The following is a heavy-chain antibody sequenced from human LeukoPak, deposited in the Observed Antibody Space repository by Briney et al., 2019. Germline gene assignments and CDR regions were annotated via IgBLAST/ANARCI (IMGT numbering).Heavy chain of an antibody. Sequence: PGGSLRLSCATSGFTFSSYWMSWVRQAPGKGLEWVANIKQDGSEKYYVDSVKGRFTISRDNAKNSLYLQMNSLRAEDTAVYYCARDWVEAVADYWGQGTLVTVSS. D-gene: IGHD6-19*01. V-gene: IGHV3-7*01. CDR1: GFTFSSYW. CDR3: ARDWVEAVADY. J-gene: IGHJ4*02. CDR2: IKQDGSEK.